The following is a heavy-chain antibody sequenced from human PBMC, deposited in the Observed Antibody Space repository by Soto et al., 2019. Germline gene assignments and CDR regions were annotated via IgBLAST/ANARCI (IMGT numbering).Heavy chain of an antibody. V-gene: IGHV3-66*01. Sequence: PGGSLRLSCAASGFSFSTYRMHWVRQAPGKGLEWVSVIYSGGSTYYADSVKGRFIISRDDSKNTLFLQMNSLRAEDTAVYYCATAKLLLPWLFDYWGQGTLVTVSS. D-gene: IGHD2-15*01. CDR1: GFSFSTYR. CDR3: ATAKLLLPWLFDY. J-gene: IGHJ4*02. CDR2: IYSGGST.